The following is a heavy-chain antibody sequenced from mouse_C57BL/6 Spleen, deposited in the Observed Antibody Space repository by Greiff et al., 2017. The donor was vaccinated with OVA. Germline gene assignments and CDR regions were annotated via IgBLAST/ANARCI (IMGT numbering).Heavy chain of an antibody. CDR1: GYTFTDYN. V-gene: IGHV1-18*01. D-gene: IGHD2-1*01. J-gene: IGHJ3*01. CDR2: INPNNGGT. Sequence: EVKLMESGPELVKPGASVKIPCKASGYTFTDYNMDWVKQSHGKSLEWIGDINPNNGGTIYNQQFKGKATLTVDKSSSTAYMELRSLTSEDTAVYYCARDSDYGNPSWFAYWGQGTLVTVSA. CDR3: ARDSDYGNPSWFAY.